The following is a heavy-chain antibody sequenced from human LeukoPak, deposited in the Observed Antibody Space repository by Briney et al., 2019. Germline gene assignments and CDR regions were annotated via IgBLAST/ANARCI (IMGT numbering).Heavy chain of an antibody. J-gene: IGHJ4*02. CDR1: GFTVSSNY. V-gene: IGHV3-53*01. CDR2: IYSGGST. Sequence: GGSLRLSCAASGFTVSSNYMSWARQAPGKGLEWVSVIYSGGSTYYADSVKGRFTISRDNSKNTLYLQMNSLRAEDTAVYYCARDHNYYDSSGYHLLFDYWGQGTLVTVSS. CDR3: ARDHNYYDSSGYHLLFDY. D-gene: IGHD3-22*01.